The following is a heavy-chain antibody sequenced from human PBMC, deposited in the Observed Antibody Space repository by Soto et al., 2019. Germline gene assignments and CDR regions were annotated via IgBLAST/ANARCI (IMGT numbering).Heavy chain of an antibody. CDR2: ISAYNGNT. D-gene: IGHD4-17*01. V-gene: IGHV1-18*04. J-gene: IGHJ5*02. CDR1: GYNFTSYG. CDR3: ARGSLSAVTNNWFDP. Sequence: ASVKVSCKASGYNFTSYGISWVRQAPGQGLEWMGWISAYNGNTNYAQKLQGRVTMTTDTSTSTAYMELRSLRSDDTAVYYCARGSLSAVTNNWFDPWGDGTLVTVSS.